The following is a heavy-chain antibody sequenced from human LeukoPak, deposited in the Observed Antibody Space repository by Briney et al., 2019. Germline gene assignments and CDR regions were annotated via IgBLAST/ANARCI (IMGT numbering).Heavy chain of an antibody. D-gene: IGHD3-10*01. V-gene: IGHV1-18*01. Sequence: ASVKVSCKASGYTFISHGISWVRQAPGQGLEWMGWISAYNGNTNYAQKLQGRVTMTTDTSTSTAYMELRSLRSDDTAVYYCARFTMVLGVISYYYYYMDVWGKGTTVTVSS. J-gene: IGHJ6*03. CDR2: ISAYNGNT. CDR1: GYTFISHG. CDR3: ARFTMVLGVISYYYYYMDV.